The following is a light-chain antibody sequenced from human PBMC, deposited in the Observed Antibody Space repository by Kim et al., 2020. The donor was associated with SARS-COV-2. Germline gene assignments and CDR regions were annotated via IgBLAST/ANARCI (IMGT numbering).Light chain of an antibody. CDR3: SSYTSSSTVV. CDR1: SSDVGSYYF. V-gene: IGLV2-14*03. Sequence: GQSITIACTGTSSDVGSYYFVSWYQQHPGKAPILMIYSVNNRPSGISDRFSGSKSGNTASLTISGLQAEDEAYYYCSSYTSSSTVVFGGGTQLTVL. CDR2: SVN. J-gene: IGLJ2*01.